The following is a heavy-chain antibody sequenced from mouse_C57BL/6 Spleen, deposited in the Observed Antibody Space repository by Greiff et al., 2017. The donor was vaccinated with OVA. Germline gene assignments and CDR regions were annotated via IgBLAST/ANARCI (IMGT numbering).Heavy chain of an antibody. V-gene: IGHV1-59*01. Sequence: QVQLQQPGAELVRPGTSVKLSCKASGYTFTSYWMHWVKQRPGQGLEWIGVIDPSDSYTNYNQKFKGKATLTVDTSSSTAYMQLSSLTSEDSAVYYCATPGSSLEDFDYWGQGTTLTVSS. J-gene: IGHJ2*01. CDR3: ATPGSSLEDFDY. D-gene: IGHD1-1*01. CDR1: GYTFTSYW. CDR2: IDPSDSYT.